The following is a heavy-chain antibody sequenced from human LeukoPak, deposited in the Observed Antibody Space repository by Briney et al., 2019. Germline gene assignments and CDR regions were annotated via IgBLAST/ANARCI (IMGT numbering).Heavy chain of an antibody. CDR2: IRYDASAS. D-gene: IGHD3-10*01. CDR3: ARPGRKYYGSGNYLFFDY. Sequence: RSGGSLRLSCAASGLTFSSYGMHWVRQAPGKGLEWVAFIRYDASASYYADSVKGRFTISRDNSKNTLSLQMNSLRAEDTGVYYCARPGRKYYGSGNYLFFDYWGQGTLVTVSS. V-gene: IGHV3-30*02. CDR1: GLTFSSYG. J-gene: IGHJ4*02.